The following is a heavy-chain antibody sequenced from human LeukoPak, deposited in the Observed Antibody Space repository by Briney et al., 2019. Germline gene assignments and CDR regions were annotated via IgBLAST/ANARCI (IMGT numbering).Heavy chain of an antibody. D-gene: IGHD4-11*01. Sequence: GGSLRLSCAASTFTFSTYWMNWVRQVPGKGLVWLSRISNDGRSTSYADSVKGRFTISRDNAKNTLYLQMNSLRAEHTAVYYCAREDSTTVTFYFDYWGLGTMVAVSS. CDR2: ISNDGRST. CDR1: TFTFSTYW. CDR3: AREDSTTVTFYFDY. J-gene: IGHJ4*02. V-gene: IGHV3-74*01.